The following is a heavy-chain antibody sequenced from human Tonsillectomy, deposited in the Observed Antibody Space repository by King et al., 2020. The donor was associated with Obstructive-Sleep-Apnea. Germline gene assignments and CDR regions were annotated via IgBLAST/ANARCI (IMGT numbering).Heavy chain of an antibody. Sequence: VQLVDFGGGLVKPGGSLRLSCAASGFTFSSYSLNWVRQAPGKGLEWVSSISSSSSYRYYADSVRGRFTISRDNAKNSLYLQMNSLRAEDTAVYYCATDRTGSLDYWGQGTLATVSS. CDR3: ATDRTGSLDY. J-gene: IGHJ4*02. D-gene: IGHD3-10*01. CDR2: ISSSSSYR. V-gene: IGHV3-21*01. CDR1: GFTFSSYS.